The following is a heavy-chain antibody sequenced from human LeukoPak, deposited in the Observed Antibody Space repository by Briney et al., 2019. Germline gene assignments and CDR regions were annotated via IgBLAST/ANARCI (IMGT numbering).Heavy chain of an antibody. CDR1: GYTFTSYY. D-gene: IGHD3-22*01. CDR2: INPSGGST. CDR3: ARMAWEYYYDSSGYRGAFDI. J-gene: IGHJ3*02. Sequence: GASVKVSCKASGYTFTSYYMHWVRQAPGQGLEWMGIINPSGGSTSYAQKFQGRVTMTRYMSTSTVYMELSSLRSEDTAVYYCARMAWEYYYDSSGYRGAFDIWGQGTMVTVSS. V-gene: IGHV1-46*01.